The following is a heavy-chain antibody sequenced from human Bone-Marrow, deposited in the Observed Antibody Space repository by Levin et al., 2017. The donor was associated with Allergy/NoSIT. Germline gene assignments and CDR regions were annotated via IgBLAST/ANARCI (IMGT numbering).Heavy chain of an antibody. D-gene: IGHD5-24*01. CDR2: IYPGDSDT. CDR3: ARRAEMATISSYNDY. Sequence: GESLKISCKGSGYSFTSYWIGWVRQMPGKGLEWMGIIYPGDSDTRYSPSFQGQVTISADKSISTAYLQWSSLKASDTAMYYCARRAEMATISSYNDYWGQGTLVTVSS. V-gene: IGHV5-51*01. CDR1: GYSFTSYW. J-gene: IGHJ4*02.